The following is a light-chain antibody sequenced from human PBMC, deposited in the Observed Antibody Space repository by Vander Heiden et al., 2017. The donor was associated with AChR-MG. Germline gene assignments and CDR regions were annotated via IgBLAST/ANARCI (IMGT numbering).Light chain of an antibody. CDR3: SSYTSSSSVV. J-gene: IGLJ2*01. V-gene: IGLV2-14*01. CDR1: SSDVGGYNY. CDR2: DVS. Sequence: QSALTQPASLSASPGQSITISCTGTSSDVGGYNYVSWYQQHPANAPKLMIYDVSNRPAGVSNRFSGSKSGNTASLTTSGRQAEDEADYYCSSYTSSSSVVFGGGTKLTVL.